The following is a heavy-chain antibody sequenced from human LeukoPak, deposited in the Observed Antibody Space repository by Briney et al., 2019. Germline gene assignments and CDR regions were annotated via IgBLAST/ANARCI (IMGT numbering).Heavy chain of an antibody. D-gene: IGHD5-18*01. CDR1: GFTFSSYG. V-gene: IGHV1-2*02. CDR3: VLVDTAMVGDY. J-gene: IGHJ4*02. CDR2: INPNSGGT. Sequence: GGSLRLSCAASGFTFSSYGMHWVRQAPGQGLEWMGWINPNSGGTNYAQKFQGRVTMTRDTSISTAYMELSRLRSDDTAVYYCVLVDTAMVGDYWGQGTLVTVSS.